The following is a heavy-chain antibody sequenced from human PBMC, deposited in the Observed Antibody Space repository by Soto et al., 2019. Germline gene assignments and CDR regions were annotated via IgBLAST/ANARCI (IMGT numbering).Heavy chain of an antibody. V-gene: IGHV3-23*01. CDR1: GFTFNSYA. CDR3: AKVTTVVYYFDL. D-gene: IGHD2-8*02. CDR2: ISVSGGST. J-gene: IGHJ4*02. Sequence: PGGSLRLSCAASGFTFNSYAMSWVRQAPGKGLEWVSGISVSGGSTYYADSVKGRSTISRDNSKNTLYLQMSSLRAGDTAVYYCAKVTTVVYYFDLWGQGALVTVSS.